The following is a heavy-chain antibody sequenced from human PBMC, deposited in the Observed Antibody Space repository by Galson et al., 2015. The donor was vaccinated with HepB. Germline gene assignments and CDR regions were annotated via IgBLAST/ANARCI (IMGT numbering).Heavy chain of an antibody. J-gene: IGHJ5*02. V-gene: IGHV3-74*01. D-gene: IGHD4-17*01. CDR3: AREVETTVTPTGYNWFDP. CDR1: GFTVSSNY. Sequence: SLRLSCAASGFTVSSNYMSWVRQTPGKGLVWVSRINSDGSSTSYADSVKGRFTISRDNAKNTLHLQMNSLRAEDTAVYYCAREVETTVTPTGYNWFDPWGQGTLVTVSS. CDR2: INSDGSST.